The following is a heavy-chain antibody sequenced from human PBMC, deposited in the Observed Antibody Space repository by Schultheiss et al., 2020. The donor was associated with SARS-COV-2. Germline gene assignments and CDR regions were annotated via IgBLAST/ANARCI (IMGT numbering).Heavy chain of an antibody. V-gene: IGHV4-59*01. CDR2: IYYSGST. J-gene: IGHJ6*02. D-gene: IGHD3-16*01. CDR1: GGSISSYY. CDR3: ARSRGSLEVTSHYYYYYGMDV. Sequence: SETLSLTCTVSGGSISSYYWSWIRQPPGKGLEWIGYIYYSGSTNYNPSLKSRVTISVDTSKNQFSLKLSSVTAADTAVYYCARSRGSLEVTSHYYYYYGMDVWGQGTTVTVSS.